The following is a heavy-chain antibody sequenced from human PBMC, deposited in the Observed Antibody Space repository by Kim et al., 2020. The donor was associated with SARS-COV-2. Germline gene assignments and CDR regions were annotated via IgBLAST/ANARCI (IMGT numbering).Heavy chain of an antibody. CDR3: ARPSSGSYLSWFDP. J-gene: IGHJ5*02. V-gene: IGHV3-30-3*01. D-gene: IGHD3-10*01. CDR1: GFTFSSYA. CDR2: ISYDGSNK. Sequence: GGSLRLSCAASGFTFSSYAMHWVRQAPGKGLEWVAVISYDGSNKYYADSVKGRFTISRDNSKNTLYLQMNSLRAEDTAVYYCARPSSGSYLSWFDPWGQGTLFTVSS.